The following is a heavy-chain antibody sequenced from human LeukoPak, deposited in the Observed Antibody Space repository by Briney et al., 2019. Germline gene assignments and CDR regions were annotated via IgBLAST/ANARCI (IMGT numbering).Heavy chain of an antibody. CDR2: ISSSSGYV. V-gene: IGHV3-21*01. J-gene: IGHJ4*02. CDR1: GFTFNSYS. Sequence: GGSLRLSCAASGFTFNSYSMNWVRQTPGKGLEWVSSISSSSGYVNYADSVKGRFTVSRDNAKNSLYLQMNSLRAEDTAVYYCARDSGYCSSTGCYVHYFDYWGQGTLVTVSS. CDR3: ARDSGYCSSTGCYVHYFDY. D-gene: IGHD2-2*01.